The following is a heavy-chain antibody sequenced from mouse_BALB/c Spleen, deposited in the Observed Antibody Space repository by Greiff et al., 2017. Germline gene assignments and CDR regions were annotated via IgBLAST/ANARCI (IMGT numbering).Heavy chain of an antibody. CDR2: INPSSGYT. CDR1: GYTFTSYT. Sequence: QVQLQQSAAELARPGASVKMSCKASGYTFTSYTMHWVKQRPGQGLEWIGYINPSSGYTEYNQKFKDKTTLTADKSSSTAYMQLSSLTSEDSAVYYCARGGNYWFAYWGQGTLVTVSA. D-gene: IGHD2-1*01. J-gene: IGHJ3*01. V-gene: IGHV1-4*02. CDR3: ARGGNYWFAY.